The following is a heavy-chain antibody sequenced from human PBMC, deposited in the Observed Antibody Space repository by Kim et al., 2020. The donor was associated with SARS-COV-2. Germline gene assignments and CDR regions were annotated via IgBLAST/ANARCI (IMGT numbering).Heavy chain of an antibody. CDR2: TFYRSRWYN. D-gene: IGHD3-3*02. V-gene: IGHV6-1*01. J-gene: IGHJ4*02. Sequence: SQTLSLTCAISGDSVSSNFIAWNWIRQSPSRGLEWLGRTFYRSRWYNDYAVSVRSRMTINPDTSKNQFSLQLNSVTPEDMGVYFCARDFRAFYFDYWGQGTLVTVSS. CDR3: ARDFRAFYFDY. CDR1: GDSVSSNFIA.